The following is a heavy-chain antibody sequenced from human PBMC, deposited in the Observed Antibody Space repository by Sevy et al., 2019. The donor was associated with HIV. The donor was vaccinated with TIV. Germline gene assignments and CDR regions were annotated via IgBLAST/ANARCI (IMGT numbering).Heavy chain of an antibody. CDR3: ARSILAVAGSYGMDV. D-gene: IGHD6-19*01. CDR1: GFNFSNYV. Sequence: GVSLKISCAASGFNFSNYVLHWVRQAPGKGLEWVTFISSYGNEADYVDSVKGRFTISRDDSKNTLYLQMNSLRPEDTAVYYCARSILAVAGSYGMDVWGQGTTVTVSS. CDR2: ISSYGNEA. V-gene: IGHV3-30*03. J-gene: IGHJ6*02.